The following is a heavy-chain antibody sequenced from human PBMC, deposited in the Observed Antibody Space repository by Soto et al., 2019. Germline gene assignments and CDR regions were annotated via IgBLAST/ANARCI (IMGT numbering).Heavy chain of an antibody. D-gene: IGHD6-13*01. CDR3: AREGENVIAAATWFDP. V-gene: IGHV1-2*04. Sequence: ASVKVSCKASGYTFTGYYMHWVRQAPGQGLEWMGWINPNSGGTNYAQKFQGWVTMTRDTSISTAYMELSRLRSDDTAMYYCAREGENVIAAATWFDPWGQGTLVTVSS. J-gene: IGHJ5*02. CDR1: GYTFTGYY. CDR2: INPNSGGT.